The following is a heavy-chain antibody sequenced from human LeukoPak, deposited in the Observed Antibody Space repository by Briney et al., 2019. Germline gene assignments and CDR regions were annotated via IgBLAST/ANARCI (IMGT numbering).Heavy chain of an antibody. J-gene: IGHJ4*02. CDR1: GFTFSSYW. D-gene: IGHD4-17*01. CDR3: ARESGSVTSEVDFDY. CDR2: IRQDGSQE. V-gene: IGHV3-7*01. Sequence: PGGSLRLSCAASGFTFSSYWMSWVRQAPGKGLEWVATIRQDGSQEYYVDSVKGRFTTSRDNAKNSLYLQMNSLRAEDTAVYYCARESGSVTSEVDFDYWGQGTLVTVSP.